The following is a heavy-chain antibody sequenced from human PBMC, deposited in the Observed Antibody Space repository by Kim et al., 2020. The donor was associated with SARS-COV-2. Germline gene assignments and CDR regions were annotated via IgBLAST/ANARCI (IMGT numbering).Heavy chain of an antibody. J-gene: IGHJ6*02. CDR1: GFTFSSYA. CDR3: ARGSSGSYYGMDV. D-gene: IGHD1-26*01. CDR2: ISYGGSNK. Sequence: GGSLRLSCAASGFTFSSYAMHWVRQAPGKGLEWVAVISYGGSNKYYADSVKGRFTISRDNSKNTLYLQMNSLRAEDTAVYYCARGSSGSYYGMDVWGQGTTVTVSS. V-gene: IGHV3-30-3*01.